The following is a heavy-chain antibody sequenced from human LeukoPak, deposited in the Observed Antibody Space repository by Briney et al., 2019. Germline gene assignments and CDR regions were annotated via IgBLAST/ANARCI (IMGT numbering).Heavy chain of an antibody. CDR2: MNPNSGNT. CDR1: GYTFTSYD. Sequence: ASVKVSCKASGYTFTSYDINWVRQATGQGLEWMGWMNPNSGNTGYAQKFQGRVTMTRNTSISTAYMELSSLRSEDTAVYYCAKGHIVEPGRGGIVAWGQGTLVTVSS. CDR3: AKGHIVEPGRGGIVA. D-gene: IGHD2-21*01. J-gene: IGHJ5*02. V-gene: IGHV1-8*01.